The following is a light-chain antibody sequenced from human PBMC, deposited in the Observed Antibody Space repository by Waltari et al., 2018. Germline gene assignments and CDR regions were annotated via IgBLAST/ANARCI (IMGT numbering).Light chain of an antibody. CDR3: QQYNNWPRT. Sequence: EIVMTQSPATLSVSPGERAPLSCRASQSVSSNLAWYQQNPGQAPRLLIYGASTRATGIPARFSDSGSGTEFTLTISSMQSEDFAVYYCQQYNNWPRTFGQGTKLEIK. V-gene: IGKV3-15*01. CDR1: QSVSSN. J-gene: IGKJ2*02. CDR2: GAS.